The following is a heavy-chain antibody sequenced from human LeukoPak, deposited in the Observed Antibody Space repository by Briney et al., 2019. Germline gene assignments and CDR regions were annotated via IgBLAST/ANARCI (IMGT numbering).Heavy chain of an antibody. Sequence: GGSLRLSCAASGFTFSNFWMHWVRQVSGKGLVWVSRINSDGRNTNYVDSVRGRFTISRDNAKNTLYLQMNSLRVEDTAVYYCARDPSSSSDRGYFQHWGQGALVTVSS. CDR2: INSDGRNT. CDR1: GFTFSNFW. J-gene: IGHJ1*01. CDR3: ARDPSSSSDRGYFQH. V-gene: IGHV3-74*01. D-gene: IGHD6-13*01.